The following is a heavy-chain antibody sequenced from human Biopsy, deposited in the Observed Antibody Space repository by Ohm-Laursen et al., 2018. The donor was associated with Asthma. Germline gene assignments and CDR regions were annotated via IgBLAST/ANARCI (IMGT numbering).Heavy chain of an antibody. Sequence: SLRLSCAASGFTFSSYAMGWVRQAPGTGLEWVSGISASGHATYDADSVRGRFTISRDYSKNTLYLQMRSLRAEDTAVYYCARGDSSNWSHYYFDYWGQGTLVTVSS. CDR3: ARGDSSNWSHYYFDY. CDR2: ISASGHAT. CDR1: GFTFSSYA. D-gene: IGHD3-22*01. V-gene: IGHV3-23*01. J-gene: IGHJ4*02.